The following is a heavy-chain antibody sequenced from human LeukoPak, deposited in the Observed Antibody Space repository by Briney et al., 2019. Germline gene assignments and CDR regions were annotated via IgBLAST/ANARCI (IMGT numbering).Heavy chain of an antibody. CDR2: IYYSGNT. D-gene: IGHD4-23*01. J-gene: IGHJ6*02. CDR1: GGSISSFY. Sequence: PSETLSLTCTVSGGSISSFYWSWIRQPPGKGLEWIGHIYYSGNTNYIPSLKSRVTMSVDTSKNQFSLRLTSVTAVDTAVYYCARDGYSMDRKGYYYYGMDVWGQGTTVTVSS. V-gene: IGHV4-59*01. CDR3: ARDGYSMDRKGYYYYGMDV.